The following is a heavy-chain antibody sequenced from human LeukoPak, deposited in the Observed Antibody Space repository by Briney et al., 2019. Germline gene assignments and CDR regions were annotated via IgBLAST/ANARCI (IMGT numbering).Heavy chain of an antibody. D-gene: IGHD4-11*01. J-gene: IGHJ4*01. CDR3: AKGPYTNFFDS. CDR1: GGSISSYY. V-gene: IGHV4-59*12. CDR2: IYYSGST. Sequence: SETLSLTCTVSGGSISSYYWSWIRQPPGKGLEWIGHIYYSGSTNYNPSLKSRVTISVDTSKNQFSLKLRSVTAADTAVYYCAKGPYTNFFDSWGHGTLVTVSS.